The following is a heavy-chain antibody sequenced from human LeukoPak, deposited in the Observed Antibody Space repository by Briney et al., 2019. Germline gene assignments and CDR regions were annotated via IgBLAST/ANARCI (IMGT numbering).Heavy chain of an antibody. Sequence: SETLSLTCAVYGGSFSGYYWSWIRQPPGKGLEWIGEINHSGSTNYNPSLKSRVTISVDTSKNQFSLKLSSVTAADTAVYYCARALSGGPWNYWGQGTLVTVSS. CDR3: ARALSGGPWNY. V-gene: IGHV4-34*01. CDR2: INHSGST. J-gene: IGHJ4*02. D-gene: IGHD2-15*01. CDR1: GGSFSGYY.